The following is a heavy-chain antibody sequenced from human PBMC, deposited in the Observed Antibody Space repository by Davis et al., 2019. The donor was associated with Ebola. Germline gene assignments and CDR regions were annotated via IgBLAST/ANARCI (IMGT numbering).Heavy chain of an antibody. CDR2: IYYTGST. CDR3: ARHPIEGYTYVDY. Sequence: PSETLSLTCSVSGGSIRSSSYYWGWVRQPQGKGLEWIGNIYYTGSTNHNPSLKSRVTISVDTSKNQFSLKLSSVTAADTAVYYCARHPIEGYTYVDYWGQGTLVIVSS. V-gene: IGHV4-39*01. J-gene: IGHJ4*02. CDR1: GGSIRSSSYY. D-gene: IGHD5-18*01.